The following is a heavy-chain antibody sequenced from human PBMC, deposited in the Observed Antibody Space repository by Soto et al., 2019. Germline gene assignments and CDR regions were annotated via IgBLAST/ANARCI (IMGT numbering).Heavy chain of an antibody. Sequence: SETLSLTCAVSGGSISSYYWSWIRQPPGKGLEWIGYIYYSGSTNYNPSLKSRVTISVDTSKNQFSLKLNSMTAADTAVYYCAKHNYGSGSTYFAYWGKGTLVTVSS. CDR3: AKHNYGSGSTYFAY. D-gene: IGHD3-10*01. CDR1: GGSISSYY. CDR2: IYYSGST. J-gene: IGHJ4*02. V-gene: IGHV4-59*08.